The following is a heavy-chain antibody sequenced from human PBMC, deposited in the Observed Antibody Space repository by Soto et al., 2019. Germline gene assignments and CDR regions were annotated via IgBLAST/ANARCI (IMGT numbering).Heavy chain of an antibody. J-gene: IGHJ5*02. CDR1: GGTISSGGYS. CDR2: IYHSGST. Sequence: SETLYLTCAVSGGTISSGGYSWSWIRQPPGKGLEWIGYIYHSGSTYYNPSLKSRVTISVDRSKNQFSLKLSSVTAADTAVYYCARVPGPWGQGTLVTVSS. V-gene: IGHV4-30-2*01. D-gene: IGHD2-2*01. CDR3: ARVPGP.